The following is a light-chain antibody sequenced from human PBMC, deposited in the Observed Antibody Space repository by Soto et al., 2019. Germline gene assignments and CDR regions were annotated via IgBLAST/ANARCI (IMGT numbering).Light chain of an antibody. CDR3: QQLNDYPRYT. Sequence: DIQLTQSPSFVSASVGDRVTITCRASQGISSFLAWYQQKPEKAPKLLIYAASTLQSGVPSRFSGSGSGTEFTLTISSLQPEDFATYYCQQLNDYPRYTFGQGTKLEIK. CDR1: QGISSF. V-gene: IGKV1-9*01. J-gene: IGKJ2*01. CDR2: AAS.